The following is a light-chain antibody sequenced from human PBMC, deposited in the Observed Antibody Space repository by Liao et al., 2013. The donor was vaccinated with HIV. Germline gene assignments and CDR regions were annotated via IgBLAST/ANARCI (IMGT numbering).Light chain of an antibody. CDR3: QVWDSSSDHRV. Sequence: SYELTQPPSVSVAPGKTARITCGGNNIGNKGVHWYQHKPGQAPVLVIYYDSDRPSGIPERFSGSASGNTATLTISRVEAGDEADYYCQVWDSSSDHRVFGGGTKLTVL. CDR2: YDS. J-gene: IGLJ3*02. CDR1: NIGNKG. V-gene: IGLV3-21*01.